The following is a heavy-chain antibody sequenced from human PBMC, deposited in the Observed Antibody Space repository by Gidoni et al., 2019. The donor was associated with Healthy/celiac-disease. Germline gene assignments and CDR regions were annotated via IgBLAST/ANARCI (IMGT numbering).Heavy chain of an antibody. J-gene: IGHJ5*02. D-gene: IGHD3-9*01. CDR1: GFTFSGSA. Sequence: EVQLVESGGGLVQPGGSLRLSCAASGFTFSGSAMHWVRQASGKGLEWVGMMRSKANPYATEYDASVKGRFTISRDDSKNKAYMKMNSLKTEDTAVYYCTRDPPDILTGYYGSWGQGTLVTVSS. V-gene: IGHV3-73*02. CDR3: TRDPPDILTGYYGS. CDR2: MRSKANPYAT.